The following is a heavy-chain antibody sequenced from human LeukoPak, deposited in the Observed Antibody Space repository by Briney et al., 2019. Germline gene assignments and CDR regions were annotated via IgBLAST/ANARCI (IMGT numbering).Heavy chain of an antibody. CDR1: GGTFSSYA. V-gene: IGHV1-69*06. CDR2: IIPIFGTA. CDR3: AREGVHYYDSSGTSFGAFDI. D-gene: IGHD3-22*01. J-gene: IGHJ3*02. Sequence: SVKVSCKASGGTFSSYAISWVRQAPGQGLEWMGGIIPIFGTANYAQKFQGRVTITADKSTSTAYMELSSLRSEDTAVYYCAREGVHYYDSSGTSFGAFDIWGQGTMVTVSS.